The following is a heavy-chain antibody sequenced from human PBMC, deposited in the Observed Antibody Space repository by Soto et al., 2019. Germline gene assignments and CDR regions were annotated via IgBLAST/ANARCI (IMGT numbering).Heavy chain of an antibody. CDR3: ARNTIFELVGGGRRGWFDP. J-gene: IGHJ5*02. Sequence: SETLSLSCTVSGVSISSYYWSWIRQPPGKGLEYIGYMYNKGSANYNSSLRSRVTISIDTSKNQFSLKLSSVTAADTAIYYCARNTIFELVGGGRRGWFDPWGQGTLVTVSS. V-gene: IGHV4-59*01. D-gene: IGHD3-3*01. CDR1: GVSISSYY. CDR2: MYNKGSA.